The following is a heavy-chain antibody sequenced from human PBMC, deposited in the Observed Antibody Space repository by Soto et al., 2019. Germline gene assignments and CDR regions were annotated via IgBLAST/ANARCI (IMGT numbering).Heavy chain of an antibody. CDR2: IYYSGST. J-gene: IGHJ6*02. CDR3: ATGFAMDV. V-gene: IGHV4-59*01. CDR1: NGSLSSNY. Sequence: PSETLSLTCTVSNGSLSSNYWSWIRQSPGKGLEWIGNIYYSGSTNYNPSLKSRVTMSVDTSKNQFTLKLSSVTAADTGVYYCATGFAMDVWGQGTTVTVSS. D-gene: IGHD3-10*01.